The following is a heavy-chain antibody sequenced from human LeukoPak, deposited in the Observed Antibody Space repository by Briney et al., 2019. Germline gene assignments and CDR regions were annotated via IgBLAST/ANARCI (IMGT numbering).Heavy chain of an antibody. CDR1: GYTFTGYY. Sequence: ASVKVSCKASGYTFTGYYMHWVRQAPGQGLEWMGWINPNSGGTNYAQKFQGRVTMTRDTSISTAYMELSRLRSDDTAVYYCARDGIVVVPAAIGDPDYYYYMDVWGKGTTVTVSS. V-gene: IGHV1-2*02. CDR3: ARDGIVVVPAAIGDPDYYYYMDV. J-gene: IGHJ6*03. D-gene: IGHD2-2*01. CDR2: INPNSGGT.